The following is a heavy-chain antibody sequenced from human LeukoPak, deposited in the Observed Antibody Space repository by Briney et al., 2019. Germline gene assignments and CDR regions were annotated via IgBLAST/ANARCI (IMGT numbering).Heavy chain of an antibody. J-gene: IGHJ4*02. CDR2: IYSGGST. CDR1: GFTFSSYA. Sequence: TGGSLRLSCAASGFTFSSYAMSWVRQAPGEGLEWVSVIYSGGSTYYADSVKGRFTISRDNSKNTLYLQMNSLRAEDTAVYYCARDPYFDWFGIFDYWGQGTLVTVSS. D-gene: IGHD3-9*01. CDR3: ARDPYFDWFGIFDY. V-gene: IGHV3-66*01.